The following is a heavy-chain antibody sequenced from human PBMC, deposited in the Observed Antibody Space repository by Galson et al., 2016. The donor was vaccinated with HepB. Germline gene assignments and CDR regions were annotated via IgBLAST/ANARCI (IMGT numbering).Heavy chain of an antibody. V-gene: IGHV3-23*01. CDR1: GFTFSSYA. D-gene: IGHD4-17*01. J-gene: IGHJ6*02. CDR3: AKAGDDYGDYVRYYYYGMDV. CDR2: ISGSGGST. Sequence: SLRLSCAASGFTFSSYAMSWVRQAPGKGLEWVSAISGSGGSTYYADSVKGRFTISRDNSKNTLYLQMNSLRAEDTAVYYCAKAGDDYGDYVRYYYYGMDVWGQGTTVTVSS.